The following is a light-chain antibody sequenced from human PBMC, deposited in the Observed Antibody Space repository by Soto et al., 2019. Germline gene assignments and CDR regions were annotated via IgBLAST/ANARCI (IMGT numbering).Light chain of an antibody. CDR1: SSDVGGYNY. V-gene: IGLV2-14*03. Sequence: QSALTQPASVSGSPGQSITISCTGTSSDVGGYNYVSLYQHHPGKAPKLMIYDVSNRPSGVYNRFSGSKSGNTASLTISGLQPEDEADYYFCSYTISNNRQIVFGIGTQLTVL. J-gene: IGLJ1*01. CDR3: CSYTISNNRQIV. CDR2: DVS.